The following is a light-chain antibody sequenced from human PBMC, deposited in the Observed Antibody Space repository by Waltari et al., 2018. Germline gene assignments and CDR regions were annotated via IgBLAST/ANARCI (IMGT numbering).Light chain of an antibody. CDR3: LLSYSGARV. CDR2: DTT. V-gene: IGLV7-46*01. Sequence: AVVTQEPPLTVSPGGTVTPTVRPNPEPVTSGHNPYWFQQKPGQAPRTLIYDTTNKHSWTPARFSGSLLGAKAALTLSGAQPEDEAEYYCLLSYSGARVFGGGTKLTVL. J-gene: IGLJ3*02. CDR1: PEPVTSGHN.